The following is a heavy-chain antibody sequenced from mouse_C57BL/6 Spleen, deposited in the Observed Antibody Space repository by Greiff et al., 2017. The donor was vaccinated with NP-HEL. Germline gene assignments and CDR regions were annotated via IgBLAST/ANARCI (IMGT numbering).Heavy chain of an antibody. CDR2: INPGSGGT. CDR3: ARRGSKDAMDY. J-gene: IGHJ4*01. V-gene: IGHV1-54*01. D-gene: IGHD1-3*01. CDR1: GYAFTNYL. Sequence: VQLQQSGAELVRPGTSVKVSCKASGYAFTNYLIEWVKQRPGQGLEWIGVINPGSGGTNYNEKFKGKATLTADKSSSTAYMQLSSRTAEDSAVYFCARRGSKDAMDYWGQGTSVTVSS.